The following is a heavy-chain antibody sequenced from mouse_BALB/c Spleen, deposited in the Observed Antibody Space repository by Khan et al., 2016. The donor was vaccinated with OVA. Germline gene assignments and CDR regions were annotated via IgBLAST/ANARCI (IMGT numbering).Heavy chain of an antibody. CDR3: ARSVTITTVVATDFDY. CDR2: ISYSGRT. CDR1: GYSITSDYA. J-gene: IGHJ2*01. D-gene: IGHD1-1*01. Sequence: VQLKESGPGLVKPSQSLSITCTVTGYSITSDYAWNWIRQFPGNQLEWMGYISYSGRTSYNPSLKSRISITRDTSKNQFFRQFNSMTTEDTDTYYCARSVTITTVVATDFDYWGQGTTLTVSS. V-gene: IGHV3-2*02.